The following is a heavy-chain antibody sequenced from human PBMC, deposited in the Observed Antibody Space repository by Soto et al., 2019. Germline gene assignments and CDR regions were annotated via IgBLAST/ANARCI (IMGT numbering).Heavy chain of an antibody. Sequence: SETLSLTCAVSGGSLSSSAYSWSWIRQPPGKGLEWIGFIYQSGSTYYNPSLKSRVTMSLDRPKNQFSLKLSSVTAADTAVYYCARELLFYDSDGFSWDDAFDIWGRGTMVTVS. CDR1: GGSLSSSAYS. CDR2: IYQSGST. D-gene: IGHD3-22*01. CDR3: ARELLFYDSDGFSWDDAFDI. V-gene: IGHV4-30-2*01. J-gene: IGHJ3*02.